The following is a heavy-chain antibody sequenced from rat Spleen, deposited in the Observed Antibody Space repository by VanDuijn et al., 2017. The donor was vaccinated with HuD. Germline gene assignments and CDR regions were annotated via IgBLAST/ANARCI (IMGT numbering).Heavy chain of an antibody. V-gene: IGHV5-29*01. D-gene: IGHD1-4*01. J-gene: IGHJ2*01. CDR1: DFTFCDYF. CDR2: INYDGSRT. Sequence: QLAWPGGGLVPPGRFLKLTCASSDFTFCDYFMAWVRQAPTKGLEWVATINYDGSRTDYRDSVKGRFTISRDNAKSTLYLQMESLRSEDTATYYCARQTGYYYGLKSYFDYWGQGVMVTVSS. CDR3: ARQTGYYYGLKSYFDY.